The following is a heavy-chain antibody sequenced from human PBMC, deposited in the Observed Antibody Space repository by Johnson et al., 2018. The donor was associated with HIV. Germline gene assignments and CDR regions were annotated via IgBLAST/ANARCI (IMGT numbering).Heavy chain of an antibody. V-gene: IGHV3-NL1*01. CDR2: ISGSGGST. J-gene: IGHJ3*02. D-gene: IGHD1-26*01. CDR1: GFIFSSYG. Sequence: QLVESGGGVVQPGRSLRLSCAASGFIFSSYGMHWVRQAPGKGLEWVSAISGSGGSTYYADSVKGRFIISRDNSKNTLYLQMNSLRAEDTAVYYCAREGWELLYAFDIWGQGTMVTVSS. CDR3: AREGWELLYAFDI.